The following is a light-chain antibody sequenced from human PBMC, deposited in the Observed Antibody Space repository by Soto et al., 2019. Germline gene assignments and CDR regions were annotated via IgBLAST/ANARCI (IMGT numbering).Light chain of an antibody. CDR3: QSYDSSLTVV. CDR2: GNI. J-gene: IGLJ2*01. V-gene: IGLV1-40*01. Sequence: QSVLTQPPSVPGAPGQRVTISCTGSSSNIGAGYDVHWYQQVPGTAPKLLIYGNINRPSGVPDRFSGSKSGTSASLAITGLQADDEADYYCQSYDSSLTVVFGGGTKVTVL. CDR1: SSNIGAGYD.